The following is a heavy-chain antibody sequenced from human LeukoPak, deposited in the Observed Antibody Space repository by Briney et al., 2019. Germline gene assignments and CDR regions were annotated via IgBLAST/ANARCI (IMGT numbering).Heavy chain of an antibody. J-gene: IGHJ4*02. CDR3: ARVSPLIAVAGDFDY. V-gene: IGHV1-2*02. Sequence: ASVKVSCKASGYAFTGYYMHWVRQAPGQGLEWMGWINPNSGGTNYAQKFQGRVTMTRDTSISTACMELSRLRSDDTAVYYCARVSPLIAVAGDFDYWGQGTLVTVSS. D-gene: IGHD6-19*01. CDR1: GYAFTGYY. CDR2: INPNSGGT.